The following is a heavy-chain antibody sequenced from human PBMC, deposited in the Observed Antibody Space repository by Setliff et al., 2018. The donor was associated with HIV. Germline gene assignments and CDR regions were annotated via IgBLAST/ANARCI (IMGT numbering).Heavy chain of an antibody. CDR3: VRYSGSSYKSNWFDP. CDR1: GYEFYGWW. V-gene: IGHV5-51*01. J-gene: IGHJ5*02. Sequence: GASLTISCKTSGYEFYGWWIGWVRQKPGKGLEWMGIIYPDDSNTRYSPSFRGQVTISADMSISTAYLQWSSLQASDTAMYYCVRYSGSSYKSNWFDPWGQGTRVTVSS. CDR2: IYPDDSNT. D-gene: IGHD1-26*01.